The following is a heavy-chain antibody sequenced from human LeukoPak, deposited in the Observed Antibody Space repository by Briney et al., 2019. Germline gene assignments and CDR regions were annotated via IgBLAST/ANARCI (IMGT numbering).Heavy chain of an antibody. V-gene: IGHV4-59*01. Sequence: SETLSLTCTVSGGSINSYYWSWIRQPPGKGLEWIGYIYYSGTTNYNPSLKSRVTISVDTTKNQFSLKLSSVTAADTAVYYCARENRVTLVRGVIDYWGQGTLVTVSS. D-gene: IGHD3-10*01. CDR2: IYYSGTT. J-gene: IGHJ4*02. CDR1: GGSINSYY. CDR3: ARENRVTLVRGVIDY.